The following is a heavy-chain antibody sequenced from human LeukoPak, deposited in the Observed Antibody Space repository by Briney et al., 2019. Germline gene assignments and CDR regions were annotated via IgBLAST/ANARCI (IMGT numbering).Heavy chain of an antibody. CDR2: ISGSGGST. Sequence: GGSLRLSCAASGFTFSSYAMSWVRQAPGKGLEWVSAISGSGGSTYYADSVKGRFTVSRDNSKNTLYLQMNSLRAEDTAVYYCAKRIAAASGQIDYWGQGTLVTVSS. D-gene: IGHD6-13*01. V-gene: IGHV3-23*01. CDR3: AKRIAAASGQIDY. J-gene: IGHJ4*02. CDR1: GFTFSSYA.